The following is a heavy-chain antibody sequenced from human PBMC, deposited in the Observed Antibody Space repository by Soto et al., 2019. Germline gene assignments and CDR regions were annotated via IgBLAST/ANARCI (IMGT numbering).Heavy chain of an antibody. V-gene: IGHV1-8*02. CDR2: MHPHRGNS. J-gene: IGHJ4*02. CDR1: GYTFTSYH. CDR3: SRGLGATDY. D-gene: IGHD1-26*01. Sequence: QVQLVQSGAEVKKPGASVKVSCKASGYTFTSYHISWVRQASGRGLEWMGWMHPHRGNSGYARKFQDRVTMTCDTSTSTAYMELSSLRSEDTAVYFCSRGLGATDYWGQGTLVTVSS.